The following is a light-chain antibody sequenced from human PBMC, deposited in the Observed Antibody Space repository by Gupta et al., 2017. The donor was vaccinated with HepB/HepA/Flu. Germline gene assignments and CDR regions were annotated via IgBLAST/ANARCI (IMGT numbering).Light chain of an antibody. CDR3: NSRDSSGNHYV. Sequence: SSELTQDPAVSVALGQTVRITCQGDSLRSYFASWYQQKPGQAPVLVIYGKNNRPSGIPDRFSGSTSGSTASLTITGAQAEDEADYYCNSRDSSGNHYVFGTGTKATVL. V-gene: IGLV3-19*01. CDR2: GKN. CDR1: SLRSYF. J-gene: IGLJ1*01.